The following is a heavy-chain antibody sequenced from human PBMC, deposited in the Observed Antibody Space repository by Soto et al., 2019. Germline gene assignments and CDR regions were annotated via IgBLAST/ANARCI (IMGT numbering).Heavy chain of an antibody. J-gene: IGHJ3*02. D-gene: IGHD3-10*01. CDR3: ARVTYYGSGSYYNGLFDI. Sequence: GGSLRLSCAASGFTCSDYYMSWIRQAPGKGLEWVSYISSSGSTIYYADSVKGRFTISRDNAKNSLYLQMNSLRAEDTAVYYCARVTYYGSGSYYNGLFDIWGQGTMVTVSS. CDR2: ISSSGSTI. CDR1: GFTCSDYY. V-gene: IGHV3-11*01.